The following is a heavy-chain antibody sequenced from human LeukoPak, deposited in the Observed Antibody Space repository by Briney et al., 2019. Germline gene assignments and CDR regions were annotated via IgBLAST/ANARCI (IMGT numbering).Heavy chain of an antibody. J-gene: IGHJ4*02. V-gene: IGHV3-23*01. D-gene: IGHD4-17*01. CDR2: ISGSDGRT. Sequence: GGSLRLSCAASGFTFSSYAMSWVRQAPGKGLEWVSAISGSDGRTFYADSVKGRFTISRDNAKNSLYLQMNSLRAEDTAVYYCATHGDYGYWGQGTLVTVSS. CDR1: GFTFSSYA. CDR3: ATHGDYGY.